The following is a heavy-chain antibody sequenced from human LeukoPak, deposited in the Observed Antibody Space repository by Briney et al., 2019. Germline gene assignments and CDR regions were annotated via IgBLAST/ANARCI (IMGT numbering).Heavy chain of an antibody. D-gene: IGHD3-3*01. J-gene: IGHJ4*02. Sequence: PGGSLRLSCAASGFTFSSYAMSWVRQAPGKGREWVSAISGSGGSTYYADSVKGRFTISRDNSKNTLYLQMNSLRAEDTAVYYCAKRHYDFWSGYQNQMYYFDYWGQGTLVTVSS. V-gene: IGHV3-23*01. CDR3: AKRHYDFWSGYQNQMYYFDY. CDR2: ISGSGGST. CDR1: GFTFSSYA.